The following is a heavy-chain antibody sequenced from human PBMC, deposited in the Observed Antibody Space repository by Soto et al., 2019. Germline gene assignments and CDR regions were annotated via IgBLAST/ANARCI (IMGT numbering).Heavy chain of an antibody. CDR2: IKSDGSST. Sequence: GGSLRLSCAASGFTFSNYWMHWVRQAPGKGLVWVSRIKSDGSSTSHADSVKGRFTISRDNSKNTLYLQMNSLRAEDTAVYYCAKGPGGPYGSGGRDLYYYYYMDVWGKGTTVTVSS. CDR3: AKGPGGPYGSGGRDLYYYYYMDV. CDR1: GFTFSNYW. V-gene: IGHV3-74*01. D-gene: IGHD3-10*01. J-gene: IGHJ6*03.